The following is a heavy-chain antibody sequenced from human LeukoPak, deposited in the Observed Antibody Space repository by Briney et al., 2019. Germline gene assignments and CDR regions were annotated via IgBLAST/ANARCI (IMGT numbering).Heavy chain of an antibody. CDR1: GGSLSSSSYY. CDR2: IYYSGST. D-gene: IGHD3-22*01. V-gene: IGHV4-39*07. J-gene: IGHJ4*02. CDR3: ASSLYDSSGHPVDY. Sequence: PSETLSLTCTVSGGSLSSSSYYWGWIRQPPGKGLEWIGSIYYSGSTYYNPSLKSRVTMSVDTSKNQFSLKLSSVTAADTAVYYCASSLYDSSGHPVDYWGQGTLVTVSS.